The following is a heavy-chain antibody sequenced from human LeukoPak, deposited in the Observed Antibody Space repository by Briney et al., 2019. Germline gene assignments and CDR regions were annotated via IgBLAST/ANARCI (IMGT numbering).Heavy chain of an antibody. J-gene: IGHJ4*02. V-gene: IGHV3-13*01. Sequence: PGGSLRLSCTASGFTFSINDMHWVRQATGKGLEWVSGVGTVGDKYYADSVKGRFIISREDAKNSVYLQMNSLRAEDTAVYYCAKDVCRYNSGCLGFDSWGQGTLITVSS. CDR2: VGTVGDK. CDR3: AKDVCRYNSGCLGFDS. CDR1: GFTFSIND. D-gene: IGHD6-19*01.